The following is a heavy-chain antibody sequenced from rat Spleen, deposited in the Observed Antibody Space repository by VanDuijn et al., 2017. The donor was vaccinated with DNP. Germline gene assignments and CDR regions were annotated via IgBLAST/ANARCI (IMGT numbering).Heavy chain of an antibody. J-gene: IGHJ2*01. Sequence: EVKFVESGGGLVQPGRSLKLSCAASGFIFNDFWMGWVRQAPGKGLEWVATISYDGNNNYYPDSVKGRFTISRDNAKSTLYLQMDSLRSEDTATYYCAKFNYFDYWGQGVMVTVSS. CDR1: GFIFNDFW. V-gene: IGHV5-29*01. CDR2: ISYDGNNN. CDR3: AKFNYFDY.